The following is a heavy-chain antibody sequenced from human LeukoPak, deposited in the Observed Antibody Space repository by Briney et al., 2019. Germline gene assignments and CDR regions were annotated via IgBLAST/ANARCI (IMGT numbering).Heavy chain of an antibody. CDR1: RFTFSSYW. Sequence: GGSLRLSCAASRFTFSSYWMHWVRQAPGKGLEWVSAISGSGGSTYYADSVKGRFTISRDNSKNTLYLQMNSLRAEDTAVYYCARDQGYDAFDIWGQGTMVTVSS. CDR2: ISGSGGST. V-gene: IGHV3-23*01. CDR3: ARDQGYDAFDI. J-gene: IGHJ3*02. D-gene: IGHD5-12*01.